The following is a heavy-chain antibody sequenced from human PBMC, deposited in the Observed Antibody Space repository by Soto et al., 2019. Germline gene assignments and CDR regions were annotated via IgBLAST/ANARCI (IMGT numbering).Heavy chain of an antibody. CDR2: ISGGGGST. D-gene: IGHD2-21*01. J-gene: IGHJ4*02. Sequence: EVQLLESGGGLVQPGGSLRLSCAASGFTFSSYAMRWVRQAPGKGLEWVSAISGGGGSTYYADSVKGRFTISRDNSKNKLYLQMNSLRAEDTAVYYCAKDRVVVRPYYFDYWGQGTLVTVSS. CDR1: GFTFSSYA. V-gene: IGHV3-23*01. CDR3: AKDRVVVRPYYFDY.